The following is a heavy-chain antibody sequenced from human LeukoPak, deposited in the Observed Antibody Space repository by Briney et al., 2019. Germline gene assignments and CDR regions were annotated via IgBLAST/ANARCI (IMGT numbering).Heavy chain of an antibody. CDR2: IGGGGGTT. V-gene: IGHV3-23*01. D-gene: IGHD4-23*01. Sequence: GGSLRLSCAASGFTFSGYAMSWVRQAPGKGLEWVSAIGGGGGTTYYADSVKGRFTISRDNSKNTLYLQMNSLRVEDTAVYYCAKDQGKSKDYWGQGTLVTVSS. CDR1: GFTFSGYA. J-gene: IGHJ4*02. CDR3: AKDQGKSKDY.